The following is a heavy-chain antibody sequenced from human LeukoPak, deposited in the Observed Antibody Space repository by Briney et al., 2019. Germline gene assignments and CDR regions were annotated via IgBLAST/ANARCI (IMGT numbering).Heavy chain of an antibody. D-gene: IGHD4-17*01. CDR2: INHSGST. CDR3: ARLPVSETTVTIWSYYYCMDV. CDR1: GGSFSGYY. V-gene: IGHV4-34*01. Sequence: SETLSLTCAVYGGSFSGYYWSWIRQPPGKGLEWIGEINHSGSTNYNPSLKSRVTISVDTSKNQFSLKLSSVTAADTAVYYCARLPVSETTVTIWSYYYCMDVWGKGTTVTVSS. J-gene: IGHJ6*03.